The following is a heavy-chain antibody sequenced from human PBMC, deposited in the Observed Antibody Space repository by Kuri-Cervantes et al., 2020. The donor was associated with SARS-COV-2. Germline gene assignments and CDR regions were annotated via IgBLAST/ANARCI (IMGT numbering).Heavy chain of an antibody. J-gene: IGHJ3*02. D-gene: IGHD3-16*02. CDR2: ISSSSSTI. CDR1: GFTFSSYS. CDR3: ARRGGYLPPDAFDI. V-gene: IGHV3-48*01. Sequence: GGSLRLSCAASGFTFSSYSMNWVRQAPGKGLEWVSYISSSSSTIYYADSVKGRFTISRGNAKNSLYVQMNSLRAEDTAVYYCARRGGYLPPDAFDIWGQGTMVTVSS.